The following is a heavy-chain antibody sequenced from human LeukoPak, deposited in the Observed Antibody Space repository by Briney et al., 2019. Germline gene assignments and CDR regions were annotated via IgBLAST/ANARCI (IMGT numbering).Heavy chain of an antibody. J-gene: IGHJ4*02. CDR1: GFTVSSNY. V-gene: IGHV3-53*01. CDR3: ASAVYGAEDY. CDR2: IYSGGST. D-gene: IGHD4-17*01. Sequence: GGSLRLSCAASGFTVSSNYMSWVRQAPGKGLEWVSVIYSGGSTYYEDSVKGRFTISRDNSKNTLYLQMNSLRAEDTAVYYCASAVYGAEDYWGQGTLVTVSS.